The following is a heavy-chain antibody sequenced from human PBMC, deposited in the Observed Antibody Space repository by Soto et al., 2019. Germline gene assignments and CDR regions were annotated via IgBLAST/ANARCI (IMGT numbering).Heavy chain of an antibody. CDR1: GFTFSSYD. CDR2: IRGSGGST. Sequence: EVQLLESGGGLVQRGGSLRLSCAGTGFTFSSYDMSWVRQAPGKGLEWVSTIRGSGGSTYYADSVKGRFTIPRDNSKNTLYLQMNSLRAEDTAVYYCAKAKSSGWYFSDYWGQGTLVTVSS. J-gene: IGHJ4*02. CDR3: AKAKSSGWYFSDY. D-gene: IGHD6-19*01. V-gene: IGHV3-23*01.